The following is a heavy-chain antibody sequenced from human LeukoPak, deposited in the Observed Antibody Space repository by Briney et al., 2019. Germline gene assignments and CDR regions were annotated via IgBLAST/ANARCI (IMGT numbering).Heavy chain of an antibody. D-gene: IGHD6-19*01. V-gene: IGHV3-33*06. CDR1: GFTFSSYG. CDR2: IWYDGSNK. CDR3: AKDGRAVAAYRGNWFDP. J-gene: IGHJ5*02. Sequence: PGGSLRLSCAASGFTFSSYGMHWVRQAPGNGPEWVAVIWYDGSNKYYADSVKGRFTISRDNSKNTLYLQMNSLRAEDTAVYYCAKDGRAVAAYRGNWFDPWGQGTLVTVSS.